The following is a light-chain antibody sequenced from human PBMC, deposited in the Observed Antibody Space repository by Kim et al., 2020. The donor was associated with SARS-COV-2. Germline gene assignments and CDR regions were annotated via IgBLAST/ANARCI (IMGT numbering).Light chain of an antibody. CDR1: GSHIGKNS. V-gene: IGLV1-51*01. CDR3: ATWDSSLSGEVV. Sequence: QRVTITGSGGGSHIGKNSVSWYQQLPGTAPTLLIYDNNKRPSGIPDRFSGSKSGTSATLGITGLQTGDEADYYCATWDSSLSGEVVFGAGTQLTVL. CDR2: DNN. J-gene: IGLJ2*01.